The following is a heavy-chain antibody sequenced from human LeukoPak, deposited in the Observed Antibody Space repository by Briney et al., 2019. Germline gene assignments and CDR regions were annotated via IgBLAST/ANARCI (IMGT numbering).Heavy chain of an antibody. CDR1: GGSISNNYYY. Sequence: SETLSLTCTASGGSISNNYYYWGWIRQPPGKGLEWTGSLYYSGSTYYNPSLKSRVTISVDTSKNQFSLKLRSVTAADTAVYYCARLRYYGPGSHYPFDYWGQGTLVTVSS. D-gene: IGHD3-10*01. V-gene: IGHV4-39*01. J-gene: IGHJ4*02. CDR2: LYYSGST. CDR3: ARLRYYGPGSHYPFDY.